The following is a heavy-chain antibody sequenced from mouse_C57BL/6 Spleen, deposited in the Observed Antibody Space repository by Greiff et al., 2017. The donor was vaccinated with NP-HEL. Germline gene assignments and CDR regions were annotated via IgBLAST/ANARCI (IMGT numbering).Heavy chain of an antibody. Sequence: LVESGAELVRPGASVKLSCKASGYTFTDYYINWVKQRPGQGLEWIARIYPGSGNTYYNEKFKGKATLTAEKSSSTAYMQLSSLTSEDSAVYFCARSDLYYAMDYWGQGTSVTVSS. CDR2: IYPGSGNT. CDR3: ARSDLYYAMDY. J-gene: IGHJ4*01. CDR1: GYTFTDYY. V-gene: IGHV1-76*01.